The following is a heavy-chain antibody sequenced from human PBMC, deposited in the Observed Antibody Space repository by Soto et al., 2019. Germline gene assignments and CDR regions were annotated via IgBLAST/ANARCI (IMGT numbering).Heavy chain of an antibody. CDR1: GFTFSTYA. V-gene: IGHV3-23*01. D-gene: IGHD2-2*01. CDR2: ISGSGAYT. J-gene: IGHJ4*02. CDR3: ARDRHPYSTKYYFDY. Sequence: PGGSLRLSXEASGFTFSTYAMNWVRQPPGKGLEWVSSISGSGAYTYYADSVQGRFTISRDNSKNTLNLQMNSLRAEDTAVYYCARDRHPYSTKYYFDYWGQGTLVTVSS.